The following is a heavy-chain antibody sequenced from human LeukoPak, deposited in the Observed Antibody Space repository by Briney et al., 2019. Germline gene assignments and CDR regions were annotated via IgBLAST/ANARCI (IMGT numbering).Heavy chain of an antibody. CDR1: GFTFSSYA. J-gene: IGHJ6*03. CDR2: ITGSGGST. D-gene: IGHD5-18*01. V-gene: IGHV3-23*01. CDR3: TRDLSYGYAYYSYTDG. Sequence: GGSLRLSCGDPGFTFSSYAMSWVRQAPGKGLEWVSAITGSGGSTYYADSVKGRFTISRDNSKNTLYLQMNSLRAEDTAVYYCTRDLSYGYAYYSYTDGWGKGTTVTVSS.